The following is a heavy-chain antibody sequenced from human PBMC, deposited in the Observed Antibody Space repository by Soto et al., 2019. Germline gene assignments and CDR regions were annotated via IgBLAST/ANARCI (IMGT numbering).Heavy chain of an antibody. CDR1: GGSISSGGYY. CDR3: ARGVGIAARRIDY. CDR2: IYYSGST. V-gene: IGHV4-31*03. J-gene: IGHJ4*02. D-gene: IGHD6-6*01. Sequence: QVQLQESGPGLVKPSQTLSLTCTVSGGSISSGGYYWSWIRQHPGKGLEWIGYIYYSGSTYYNPSLKSRVTISVDTSKNQFSLELSSVAAADTAVYYCARGVGIAARRIDYWGQGTLVTVSS.